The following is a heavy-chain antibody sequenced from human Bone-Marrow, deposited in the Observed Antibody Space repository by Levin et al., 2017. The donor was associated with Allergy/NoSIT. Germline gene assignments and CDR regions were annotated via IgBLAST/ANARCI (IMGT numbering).Heavy chain of an antibody. CDR3: ARSFKPSSLSGSFIGLDF. Sequence: SETLSLTCTVSGGSISSGDYYWSWIRQHPGKGLEWIGFIYYSGSTYYNPSLRRRLTMSVDTSNNQFSLKLTSVTAAATAVYYCARSFKPSSLSGSFIGLDFWGQGTLVTVSS. CDR2: IYYSGST. D-gene: IGHD3-9*01. J-gene: IGHJ4*02. CDR1: GGSISSGDYY. V-gene: IGHV4-31*03.